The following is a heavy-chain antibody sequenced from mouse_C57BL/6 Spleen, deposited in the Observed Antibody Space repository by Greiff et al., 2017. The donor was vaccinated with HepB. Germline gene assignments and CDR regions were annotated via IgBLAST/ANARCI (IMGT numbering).Heavy chain of an antibody. J-gene: IGHJ1*03. CDR2: ISSGSSTI. CDR1: GFTFSDYG. Sequence: EVKLMESGGGLVKPGGSLKLSCAASGFTFSDYGMHWVRQAPEKGLEWVAYISSGSSTIYYADTVKGRFTISRDNAKNTLCLQMTSLRSEDTAMYYCARLHSVVWGTGTTVTVSS. V-gene: IGHV5-17*01. CDR3: ARLHSVV.